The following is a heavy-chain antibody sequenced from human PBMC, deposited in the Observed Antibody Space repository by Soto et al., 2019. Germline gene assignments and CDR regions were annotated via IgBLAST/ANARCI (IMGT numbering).Heavy chain of an antibody. D-gene: IGHD5-12*01. V-gene: IGHV2-5*02. CDR2: IYWDDDK. Sequence: QITLKESGPTLVKPTQTLTLTCTFSGFSLSTSGVGVGWIRQPPGKALEWLALIYWDDDKRYSPSLKSRLTITKDTSKNQVVLTMTNMDPVDTATYYCAHRRGYSGYDYMMTWGRNNWFDPWGQGTLVTVSS. CDR3: AHRRGYSGYDYMMTWGRNNWFDP. CDR1: GFSLSTSGVG. J-gene: IGHJ5*02.